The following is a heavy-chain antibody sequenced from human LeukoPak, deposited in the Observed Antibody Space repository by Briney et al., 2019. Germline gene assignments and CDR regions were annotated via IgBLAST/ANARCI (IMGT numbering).Heavy chain of an antibody. D-gene: IGHD3-10*01. CDR2: IYYSGST. J-gene: IGHJ4*02. CDR3: ARGAWFGEVPPSFDY. CDR1: GGSISSGDYY. Sequence: SETLSFTCTVSGGSISSGDYYWSWIRQPPGKGLEWIGYIYYSGSTYYNPSLKSRVTISVDTSKNQFSLKLSSVTAADTAVYYCARGAWFGEVPPSFDYWGQGTLVTVSS. V-gene: IGHV4-30-4*01.